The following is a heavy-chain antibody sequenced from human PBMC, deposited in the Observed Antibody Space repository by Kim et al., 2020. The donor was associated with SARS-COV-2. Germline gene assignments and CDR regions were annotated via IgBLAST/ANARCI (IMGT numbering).Heavy chain of an antibody. CDR3: AKARGGYSYGFDY. J-gene: IGHJ4*02. D-gene: IGHD5-18*01. CDR1: GFTFSSYG. CDR2: ISYDGSNK. V-gene: IGHV3-30*18. Sequence: GESLRLSCAASGFTFSSYGMHWVRQAPGKGLEWVAVISYDGSNKYYADSVKGRFTISRDNSKNTLYLQMNSLRAEDTAVYYCAKARGGYSYGFDYWGQGTLVTVSS.